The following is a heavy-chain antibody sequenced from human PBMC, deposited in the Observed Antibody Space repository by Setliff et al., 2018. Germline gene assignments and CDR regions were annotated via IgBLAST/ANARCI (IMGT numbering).Heavy chain of an antibody. Sequence: PGGSLRLSCAASGFNFNTYTMSWVRQAPGKGLEWVSAISGAGNYINYIDSVKGRFTVSKDTAKKSLYLQMNSLGAEDTAVYYCARSGGIGNYNWDVWGKGTTVTVSS. CDR1: GFNFNTYT. CDR2: ISGAGNYI. CDR3: ARSGGIGNYNWDV. D-gene: IGHD3-16*01. J-gene: IGHJ6*03. V-gene: IGHV3-21*01.